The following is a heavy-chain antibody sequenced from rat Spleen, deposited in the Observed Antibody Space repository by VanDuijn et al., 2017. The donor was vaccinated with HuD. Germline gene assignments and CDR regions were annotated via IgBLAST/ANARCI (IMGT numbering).Heavy chain of an antibody. Sequence: EVQLVESGGGLVQPGRSLNLSCAASGFTFSNYWMYWIRQAPGKGLEWVSSINPDGGNTYYPDSVKGRFTISRDNAKNTQYLQMDSLRSEDTATYYCARRDYPEVMDAWGQGASVTVSS. CDR3: ARRDYPEVMDA. V-gene: IGHV5-58*01. CDR1: GFTFSNYW. D-gene: IGHD1-4*01. CDR2: INPDGGNT. J-gene: IGHJ4*01.